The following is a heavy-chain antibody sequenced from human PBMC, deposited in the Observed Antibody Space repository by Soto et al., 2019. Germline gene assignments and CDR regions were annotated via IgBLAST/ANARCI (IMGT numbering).Heavy chain of an antibody. J-gene: IGHJ4*02. V-gene: IGHV3-53*05. CDR1: GFSVSSSH. CDR2: IYSGGPT. Sequence: PGGSLRLSCEASGFSVSSSHMIWVRQAPGKGLEWVSVIYSGGPTYYAVSVKGRFTISRDNAKNSLYLQMNSLRAEDTALYYCAKGFMTIEGPLDYWGQGTLVTVSS. D-gene: IGHD1-26*01. CDR3: AKGFMTIEGPLDY.